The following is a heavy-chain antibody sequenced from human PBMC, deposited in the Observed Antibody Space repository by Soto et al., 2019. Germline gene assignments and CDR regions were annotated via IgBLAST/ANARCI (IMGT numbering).Heavy chain of an antibody. CDR3: AGPGWNPADY. D-gene: IGHD1-1*01. CDR2: IKEDGSEK. Sequence: EVQLVESGGGLVQPGGSLRLSCAVSGFTFNRHWMSWVRQTPGKGLEWVASIKEDGSEKSYVDSVKGRFTISRDNAKNALLLQRSSVRGEDTAVYYCAGPGWNPADYWGSGTLGTV. CDR1: GFTFNRHW. V-gene: IGHV3-7*01. J-gene: IGHJ4*02.